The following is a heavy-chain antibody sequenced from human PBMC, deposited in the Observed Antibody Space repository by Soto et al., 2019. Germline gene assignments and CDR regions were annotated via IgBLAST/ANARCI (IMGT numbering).Heavy chain of an antibody. D-gene: IGHD2-15*01. J-gene: IGHJ6*02. V-gene: IGHV1-18*01. CDR1: GYTFTSYG. Sequence: ASVKVSCKASGYTFTSYGISWVRQAPGQGLEGMGWISAYNGNTNYAQKLQGRVTMTTDTSTSTAYMELRSLRSDDTAVYYCARDPLGGGYCSGGSCYSFLYYCGMDVWDQGTTVTVSS. CDR2: ISAYNGNT. CDR3: ARDPLGGGYCSGGSCYSFLYYCGMDV.